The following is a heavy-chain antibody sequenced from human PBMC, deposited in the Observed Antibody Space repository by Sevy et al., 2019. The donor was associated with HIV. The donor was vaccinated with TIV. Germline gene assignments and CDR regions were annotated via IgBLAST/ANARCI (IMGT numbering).Heavy chain of an antibody. CDR2: ISGSGGST. Sequence: GGSLRLSCAASGFTFSSYAMSWVRQAPGKGLEWVSAISGSGGSTYYADSVKGRFTISRDNSKNTLYLQMNSLRVEDTAVYYCAKGGRITMVRGVHFDYWGQGTLVTVSS. V-gene: IGHV3-23*01. CDR3: AKGGRITMVRGVHFDY. D-gene: IGHD3-10*01. J-gene: IGHJ4*02. CDR1: GFTFSSYA.